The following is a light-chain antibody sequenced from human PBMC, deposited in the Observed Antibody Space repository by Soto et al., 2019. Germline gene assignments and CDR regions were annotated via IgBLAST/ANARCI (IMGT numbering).Light chain of an antibody. Sequence: IQMTQSPSSLSASVGDRVTITCRASQSITSYLNWYQQKPGTAPKLLIYAASSLQSGVPSRFSGSGSGTDFTLTITSLQPEDFATYYCQQFYRTPNTFGQGTRLEIK. V-gene: IGKV1-39*01. CDR3: QQFYRTPNT. CDR2: AAS. J-gene: IGKJ5*01. CDR1: QSITSY.